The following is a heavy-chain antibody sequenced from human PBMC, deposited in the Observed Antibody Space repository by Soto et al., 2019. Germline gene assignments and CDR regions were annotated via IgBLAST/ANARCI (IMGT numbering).Heavy chain of an antibody. CDR3: ARISSWYVFDY. CDR1: GGSISSYY. V-gene: IGHV4-59*01. CDR2: IYYSGST. Sequence: PSETLSLTGTVSGGSISSYYWSWIRQPPGKGLEWIGYIYYSGSTNYNPSLKSRVTISVDTSKNQFSLKLSSVTAADTAVYYCARISSWYVFDYWGQGTLVTVPQ. D-gene: IGHD6-13*01. J-gene: IGHJ4*02.